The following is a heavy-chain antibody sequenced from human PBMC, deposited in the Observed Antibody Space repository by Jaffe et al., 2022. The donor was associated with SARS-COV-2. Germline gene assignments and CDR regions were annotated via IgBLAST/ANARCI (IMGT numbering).Heavy chain of an antibody. V-gene: IGHV4-31*03. J-gene: IGHJ6*02. CDR3: ARVSSGYDGDYYGMDV. CDR1: GGSISSGGYY. D-gene: IGHD5-12*01. CDR2: IYYSGST. Sequence: QVQLQESGPGLVKPSQTLSLTCTVSGGSISSGGYYWSWIRQHPGKGLEWIGYIYYSGSTYYNPSLKSRVTISVDTSKNQFSLKLSSVTAADTAVYYCARVSSGYDGDYYGMDVWGQGTTVTVSS.